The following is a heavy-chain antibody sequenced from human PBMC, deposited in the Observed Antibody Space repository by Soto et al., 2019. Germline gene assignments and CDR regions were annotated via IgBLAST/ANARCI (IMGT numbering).Heavy chain of an antibody. D-gene: IGHD6-13*01. V-gene: IGHV3-33*01. J-gene: IGHJ4*02. CDR3: ARDTKHHHTHDIAAPDY. CDR2: IWYDGSNK. CDR1: GFTFSSYG. Sequence: GGSLRLSCAASGFTFSSYGMHWVRQAPGKGLEWVAVIWYDGSNKYYADSVKGRFTISRDNSKNTLYLQMNSLRAEDTAVYYCARDTKHHHTHDIAAPDYWGQGTLVTVSS.